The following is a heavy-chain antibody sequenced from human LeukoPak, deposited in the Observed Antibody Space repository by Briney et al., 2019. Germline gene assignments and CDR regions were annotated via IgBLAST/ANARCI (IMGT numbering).Heavy chain of an antibody. CDR1: GGSISSGSYY. CDR3: ARTGSGSGNNRFWFDP. J-gene: IGHJ5*02. V-gene: IGHV4-61*02. CDR2: IYTSGST. Sequence: SQTLSLTCTVSGGSISSGSYYWSWIRQPAGKGLEWIGRIYTSGSTNYNPPLKSRVTISVDTSKNQFSLKLSSVTAADTAVYYCARTGSGSGNNRFWFDPWGRGTLVTVSS. D-gene: IGHD3-10*01.